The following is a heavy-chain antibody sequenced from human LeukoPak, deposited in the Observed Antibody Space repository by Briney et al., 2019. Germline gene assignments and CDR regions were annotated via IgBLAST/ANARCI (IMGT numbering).Heavy chain of an antibody. J-gene: IGHJ4*02. CDR1: GGSFSGYY. V-gene: IGHV4-34*01. CDR3: ARDNGYYGSGSYISSDY. D-gene: IGHD3-10*01. Sequence: SETLSLTCAVYGGSFSGYYWSWIRQPPGKGLEWIGEINHSGSTNYNPSLKSRVIISVDTSKNQFSLKLSSVTAADTAVYYCARDNGYYGSGSYISSDYWGQGTLVTVSS. CDR2: INHSGST.